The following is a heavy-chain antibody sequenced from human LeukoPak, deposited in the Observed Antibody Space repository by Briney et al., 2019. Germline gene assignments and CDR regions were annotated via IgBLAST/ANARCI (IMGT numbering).Heavy chain of an antibody. J-gene: IGHJ5*02. CDR3: ARGKEGYYSSGWYWFDP. Sequence: ASVKVSCKASGGTFSSYAISWVRQAPGQGLEWMGGIIPIFGTANYAQKFQGRVTMTRNTSISTAYMELSSLRSEDTAVYYCARGKEGYYSSGWYWFDPWGRGTLVTVSS. D-gene: IGHD6-19*01. CDR1: GGTFSSYA. CDR2: IIPIFGTA. V-gene: IGHV1-69*05.